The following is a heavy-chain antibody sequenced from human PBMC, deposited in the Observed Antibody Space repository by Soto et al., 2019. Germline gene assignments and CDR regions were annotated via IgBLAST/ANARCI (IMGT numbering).Heavy chain of an antibody. CDR2: IYYSGST. D-gene: IGHD3-3*01. Sequence: SETLSLTCTVSGGSISSSSYYWGWIRQPPGKGLEWIGSIYYSGSTYYNPSLKSRVTISVDTSKNQFSLKLSSVTAADTAVYYCARRITIFGVVSRWFDPWGQGTLVTVSS. V-gene: IGHV4-39*01. CDR1: GGSISSSSYY. J-gene: IGHJ5*02. CDR3: ARRITIFGVVSRWFDP.